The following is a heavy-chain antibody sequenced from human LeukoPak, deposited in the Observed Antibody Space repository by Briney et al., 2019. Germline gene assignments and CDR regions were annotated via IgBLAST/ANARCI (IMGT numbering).Heavy chain of an antibody. CDR3: ARQIWFGESPFDP. Sequence: SETLSLTCTVSGGSISSSSYYWGWIRQPPGKGLEWIGSIYYSGSTYYSPSLKSRVTISVDTSKNQFSLKLSSVTAADTAVYYCARQIWFGESPFDPWGQGTLVTVSS. CDR1: GGSISSSSYY. V-gene: IGHV4-39*01. J-gene: IGHJ5*02. D-gene: IGHD3-10*01. CDR2: IYYSGST.